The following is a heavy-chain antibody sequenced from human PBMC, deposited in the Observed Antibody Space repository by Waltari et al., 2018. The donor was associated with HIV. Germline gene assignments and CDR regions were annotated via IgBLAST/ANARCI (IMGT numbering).Heavy chain of an antibody. D-gene: IGHD3-22*01. V-gene: IGHV4-4*07. J-gene: IGHJ4*02. CDR2: IYTSGST. CDR1: GGSISSYS. Sequence: QVQLQESGPGLVKPSETLSLTCTVSGGSISSYSWSWIRQPAGKGLEWIGRIYTSGSTNYNPSLKSRVTMSVDTSKNQFSLKLSSVTAADTAVYYCARDGHFRSITMIGAYFDYWGQGTLVTVSS. CDR3: ARDGHFRSITMIGAYFDY.